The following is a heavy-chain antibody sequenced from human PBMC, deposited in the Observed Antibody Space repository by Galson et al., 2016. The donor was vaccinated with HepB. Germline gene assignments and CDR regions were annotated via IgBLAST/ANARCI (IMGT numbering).Heavy chain of an antibody. V-gene: IGHV1-18*01. D-gene: IGHD5-12*01. J-gene: IGHJ2*01. CDR1: GFTFTAYG. Sequence: SCKASGFTFTAYGISWVRQAPGQGLEWMGWINAYNGNTNYAQSFQGRVTMTTDTSTGTAYMELWNLRSDDTALYYCARVLGGYDFYPWGRGTLVTVSS. CDR3: ARVLGGYDFYP. CDR2: INAYNGNT.